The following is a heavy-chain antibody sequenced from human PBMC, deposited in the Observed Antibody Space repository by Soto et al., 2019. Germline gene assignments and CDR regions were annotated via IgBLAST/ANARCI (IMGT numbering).Heavy chain of an antibody. Sequence: GGSLRLSCAASGFTFSSYSMNWVRQAPGKGLEWVSSISSSSSYIYYADSVKGRFTISRDNAKNSLYLQMNSLRAEDTAVYYCARDRRVGYYDSSGYYRAWYFDYWGQGTLVTVSS. CDR1: GFTFSSYS. CDR2: ISSSSSYI. D-gene: IGHD3-22*01. J-gene: IGHJ4*02. V-gene: IGHV3-21*01. CDR3: ARDRRVGYYDSSGYYRAWYFDY.